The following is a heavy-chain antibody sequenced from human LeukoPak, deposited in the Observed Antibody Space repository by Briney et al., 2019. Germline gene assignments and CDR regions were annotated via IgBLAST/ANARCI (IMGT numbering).Heavy chain of an antibody. Sequence: ASVKVSCKSSGYTFTSYGISWVRQAPGQGLGWMGWISAYNGNTNYAQKLQGRVTMTTDTSTSTAYMELRSLRSDDTAVYYCARDSAPLLPAANDYWGQGTLVTVSS. CDR1: GYTFTSYG. V-gene: IGHV1-18*01. J-gene: IGHJ4*02. CDR3: ARDSAPLLPAANDY. CDR2: ISAYNGNT. D-gene: IGHD2-2*01.